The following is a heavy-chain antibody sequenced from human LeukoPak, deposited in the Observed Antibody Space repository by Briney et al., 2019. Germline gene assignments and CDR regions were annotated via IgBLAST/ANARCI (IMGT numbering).Heavy chain of an antibody. D-gene: IGHD2-2*01. CDR2: LSHSGSS. Sequence: SETLSLTCTDSGDSVSSYYWSWIRRPPGRGLEWIAYLSHSGSSDSNPSLTSRVTTLVDTSKNQFSLKLTSVTAADTAVYYCARARYANAWYAFDIWGHGTMVTVSS. V-gene: IGHV4-59*02. J-gene: IGHJ3*02. CDR3: ARARYANAWYAFDI. CDR1: GDSVSSYY.